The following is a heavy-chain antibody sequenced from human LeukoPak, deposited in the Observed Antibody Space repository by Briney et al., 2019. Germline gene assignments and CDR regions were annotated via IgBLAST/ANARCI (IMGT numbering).Heavy chain of an antibody. V-gene: IGHV1-2*02. Sequence: ASVKVSCKASGYTFTGYYTHWVRQAPGQGLEWMGWINPNSGGTNYAQKFQGRVTMTRDMSISAAYMELSRLRSDGTAVYYCARGGDDIVVVPAAQTGDYWGQGTLVTVSS. D-gene: IGHD2-2*01. CDR3: ARGGDDIVVVPAAQTGDY. CDR2: INPNSGGT. J-gene: IGHJ4*02. CDR1: GYTFTGYY.